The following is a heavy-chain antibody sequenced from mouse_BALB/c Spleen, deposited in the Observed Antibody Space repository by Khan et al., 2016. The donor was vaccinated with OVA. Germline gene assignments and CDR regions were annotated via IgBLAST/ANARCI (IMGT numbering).Heavy chain of an antibody. V-gene: IGHV1-77*01. J-gene: IGHJ3*01. CDR3: AREWAAWFPY. CDR2: IYPGSDNT. CDR1: GYTFTDYY. Sequence: VQLQQSGAQPARPGASVKLSCKASGYTFTDYYINWMRQRTGQGLEWIGEIYPGSDNTYYNEKFKGRATLTVDKSSSTAYMEFSSLTSEDSAVYFCAREWAAWFPYWGQGTLVTVSA.